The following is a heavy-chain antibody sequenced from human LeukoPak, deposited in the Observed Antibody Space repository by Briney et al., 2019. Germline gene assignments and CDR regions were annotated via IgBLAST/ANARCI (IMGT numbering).Heavy chain of an antibody. V-gene: IGHV3-21*01. CDR1: GVTFSSYS. CDR2: ISSSSSYI. J-gene: IGHJ4*02. D-gene: IGHD7-27*01. Sequence: GGSLRLSCAASGVTFSSYSMNWVRQAPGKGLEWVSSISSSSSYIYYADSVKCLFTISRENAKNSLYLQMNSLRAEDTSVYYCAREDLGFDYWGQGTLVTVSS. CDR3: AREDLGFDY.